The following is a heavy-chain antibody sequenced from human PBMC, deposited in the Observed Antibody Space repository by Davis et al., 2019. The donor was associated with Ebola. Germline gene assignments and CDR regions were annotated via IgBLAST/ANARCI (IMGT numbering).Heavy chain of an antibody. D-gene: IGHD3-16*01. V-gene: IGHV3-11*01. CDR1: GFTFSDYY. CDR3: ARVPAYPAYYGMDV. CDR2: ISSSGSTI. Sequence: GESLKISCAASGFTFSDYYMSWIRQAPGKGLEWVSYISSSGSTIYYADSVKGRFTISRYNAKDSLYLQMNSLRAEDTAVYYCARVPAYPAYYGMDVWGQGTTVTVSS. J-gene: IGHJ6*02.